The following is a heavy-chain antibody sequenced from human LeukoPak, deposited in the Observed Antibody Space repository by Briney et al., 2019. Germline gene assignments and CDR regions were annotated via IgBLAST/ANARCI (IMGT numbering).Heavy chain of an antibody. CDR2: IYYSGST. CDR3: ARGGGSYFGLYFDN. D-gene: IGHD1-26*01. CDR1: GDSISSYC. J-gene: IGHJ4*02. Sequence: NSSETLSLTCTVSGDSISSYCWSWIRQPPGKGLEWIGYIYYSGSTNYNPSLKSRVTISVDTSKNQFSLKLSSVTAADTAVYYCARGGGSYFGLYFDNWGQGTLVTVSS. V-gene: IGHV4-59*08.